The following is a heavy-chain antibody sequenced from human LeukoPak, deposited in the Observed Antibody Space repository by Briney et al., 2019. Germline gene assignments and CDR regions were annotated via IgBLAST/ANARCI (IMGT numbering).Heavy chain of an antibody. V-gene: IGHV2-70*04. CDR3: ARTTSYCGGDCYVD. J-gene: IGHJ4*02. D-gene: IGHD2-21*02. CDR1: GFSLSTSGVR. CDR2: IDWDDDK. Sequence: SGPALVKPTQTLTLTCTFSGFSLSTSGVRVSWIRQPPGKALEWLARIDWDDDKFYSTSLKTRLTISKDTSKNQVALTMTNMDPVDTATYYCARTTSYCGGDCYVDWGQGTLVTVSS.